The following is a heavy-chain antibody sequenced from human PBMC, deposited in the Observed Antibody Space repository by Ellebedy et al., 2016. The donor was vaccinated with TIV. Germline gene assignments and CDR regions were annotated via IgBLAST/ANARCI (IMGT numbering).Heavy chain of an antibody. Sequence: GESLKIPCAASGFTFSEYDMDWVRQAPGKGLEWVGRSQHKGNNYDTKYAASVKARFTIPKDDSRNSMYLKMNSLETEETAVYFCARDYWGSYEFWGQGTLVTVSS. D-gene: IGHD3-16*01. V-gene: IGHV3-72*01. CDR1: GFTFSEYD. CDR2: SQHKGNNYDT. J-gene: IGHJ4*02. CDR3: ARDYWGSYEF.